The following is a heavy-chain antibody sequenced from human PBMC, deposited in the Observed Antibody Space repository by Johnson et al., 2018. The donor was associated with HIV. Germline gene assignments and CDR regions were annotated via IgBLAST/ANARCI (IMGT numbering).Heavy chain of an antibody. V-gene: IGHV3-48*04. D-gene: IGHD5-18*01. CDR2: ISSTGTTI. J-gene: IGHJ3*01. Sequence: VQLVESGGGLVQPGGSLRLSCAASGFTFSSYAMSWVRQAPGKGLEWVSYISSTGTTIYYADSVKGRFTISRDNAMKSLYLQINSLRAEDTAVYYCARNRPVSYGYRGAFDFWGHGTMVTVSS. CDR1: GFTFSSYA. CDR3: ARNRPVSYGYRGAFDF.